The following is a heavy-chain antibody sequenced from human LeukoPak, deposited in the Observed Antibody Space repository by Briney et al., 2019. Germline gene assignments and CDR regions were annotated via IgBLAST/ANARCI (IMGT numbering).Heavy chain of an antibody. D-gene: IGHD3-3*02. CDR3: ARDDHFPQRSPLDY. CDR1: GFTFSSYA. Sequence: PGGSLRLSCAASGFTFSSYAMSWVRQAPGKGLEWVSAISGSGGSTYYADSVKGRFTISRDNAKNSLYLQMNSLRAEDTAVYYCARDDHFPQRSPLDYWGQGTLVTVSS. V-gene: IGHV3-23*01. J-gene: IGHJ4*02. CDR2: ISGSGGST.